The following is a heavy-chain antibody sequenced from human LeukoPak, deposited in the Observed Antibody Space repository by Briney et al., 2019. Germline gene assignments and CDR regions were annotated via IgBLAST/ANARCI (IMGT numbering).Heavy chain of an antibody. J-gene: IGHJ6*03. CDR2: IYSSGST. V-gene: IGHV4-4*07. CDR1: GGSISSYY. D-gene: IGHD2-21*02. Sequence: SETLSLTCTVSGGSISSYYWSWIRQPAGKGLEVIGRIYSSGSTNYNPSLKSRVSISVDKSENQFSLKLSSVTAADTAVYYCARDLSSDPDYYYMDAWGKGTTVTVSS. CDR3: ARDLSSDPDYYYMDA.